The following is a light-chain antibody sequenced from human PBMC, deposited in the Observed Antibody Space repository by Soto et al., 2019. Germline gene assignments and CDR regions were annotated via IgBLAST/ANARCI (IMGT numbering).Light chain of an antibody. J-gene: IGKJ1*01. CDR3: QHYGGMWT. Sequence: IQMTQSPSTLSASVGDRVTITCRASQSVSDWLAWYQQKPGNPPKLLIYDTSRLESAVPSRFSASGSGTDFTLTIRRLQPDDFATYCCQHYGGMWTFGQGTKVDIK. CDR2: DTS. CDR1: QSVSDW. V-gene: IGKV1-5*01.